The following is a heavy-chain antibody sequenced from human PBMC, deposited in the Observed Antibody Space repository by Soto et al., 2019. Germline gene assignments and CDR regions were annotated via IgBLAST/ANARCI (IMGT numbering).Heavy chain of an antibody. D-gene: IGHD3-10*01. CDR3: ATSYGSGSTHFDY. Sequence: QVQLVQSGAEVKKAGYSVILSCTVSGGTFNFYTINWVRQAPGQRLEWVGRVNPIVGMSSSASKFQDRVTMTADKSTSKAYMDLTGLKSEDTAVYYCATSYGSGSTHFDYWGQGTLVTVS. CDR2: VNPIVGMS. V-gene: IGHV1-69*02. J-gene: IGHJ4*02. CDR1: GGTFNFYT.